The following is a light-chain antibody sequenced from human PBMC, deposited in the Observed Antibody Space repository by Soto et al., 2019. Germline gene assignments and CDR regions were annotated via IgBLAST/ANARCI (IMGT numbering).Light chain of an antibody. Sequence: QSVLTQPPSASGTPGQTISISCSGSDSNIGGNSVNWYHQVPGTAPQLLIYFNNHRPSGVPDRFSASRFGTSASLAISGLQSEDEADYYCSAWDDSLNGMLFGGGTKLTVL. J-gene: IGLJ2*01. CDR1: DSNIGGNS. V-gene: IGLV1-44*01. CDR2: FNN. CDR3: SAWDDSLNGML.